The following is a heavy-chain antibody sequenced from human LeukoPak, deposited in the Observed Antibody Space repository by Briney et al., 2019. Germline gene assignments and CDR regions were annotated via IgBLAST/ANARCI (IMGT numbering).Heavy chain of an antibody. J-gene: IGHJ6*03. CDR3: AKDVRDYDFWTNYYSYYMDV. CDR1: GFSSSGYW. CDR2: IKQDESEK. Sequence: GGSLRLSCAASGFSSSGYWMSWVRQAPGKGLEWVANIKQDESEKYYVDSVKGRFTISRDNAKNSLYLQMNSLRAEDTAVYYCAKDVRDYDFWTNYYSYYMDVWGKGTTVSVSS. V-gene: IGHV3-7*01. D-gene: IGHD3-3*01.